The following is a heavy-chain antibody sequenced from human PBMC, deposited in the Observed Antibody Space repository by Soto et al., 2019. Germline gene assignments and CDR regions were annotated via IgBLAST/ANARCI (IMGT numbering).Heavy chain of an antibody. D-gene: IGHD3-10*01. CDR1: GFTFREYY. V-gene: IGHV3-72*01. Sequence: LXLSCAASGFTFREYYMDWVRQAPEKGLEWVGRILNRANSYTTKYAASVRGRFTISRDDSKNSLYLQMNSLKTEDTAVYYCARAPSYYASGSDYWGQGTLVTVS. CDR3: ARAPSYYASGSDY. J-gene: IGHJ4*02. CDR2: ILNRANSYTT.